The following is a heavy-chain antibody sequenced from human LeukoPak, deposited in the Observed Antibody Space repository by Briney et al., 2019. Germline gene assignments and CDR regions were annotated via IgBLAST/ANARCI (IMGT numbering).Heavy chain of an antibody. CDR3: ARAYSSSWYMNWFDP. CDR2: IYFSGGT. J-gene: IGHJ5*02. Sequence: SETLSLTCTVSGDSISSSNCYWGWIRQPPGKGLEWIGSIYFSGGTYYNASLNSRVTISVDTSKNQFSLKLSSVTAADTAVYYCARAYSSSWYMNWFDPWGQGTLVTVSS. CDR1: GDSISSSNCY. D-gene: IGHD6-13*01. V-gene: IGHV4-39*07.